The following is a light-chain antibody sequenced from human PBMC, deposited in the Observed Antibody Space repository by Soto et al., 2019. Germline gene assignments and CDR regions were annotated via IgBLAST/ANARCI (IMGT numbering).Light chain of an antibody. CDR2: AAS. Sequence: DIQMTQSPPSLSASVGDRVTITCRASQSISSYLNWYQQKPGKAPKLLIYAASSLQSGVPSRFSGSGYGTDFTLTISSLQADDFATYYCQQSSSAPRTFGQGTRVEIK. CDR3: QQSSSAPRT. CDR1: QSISSY. J-gene: IGKJ1*01. V-gene: IGKV1-39*01.